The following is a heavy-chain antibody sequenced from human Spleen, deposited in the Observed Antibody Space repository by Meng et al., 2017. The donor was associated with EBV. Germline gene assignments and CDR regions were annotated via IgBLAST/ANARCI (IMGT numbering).Heavy chain of an antibody. CDR3: ARQGPSGRTFDY. V-gene: IGHV4-39*01. Sequence: QLEPQEAGPGLGKPSETLSLTCTVSGGSITSSSYYWGWIRQPPGKGLEWIGTYYNSGSTYYNPSLKSRVTISVDTSKNQFSLNLISVTAADTAAYYCARQGPSGRTFDYWGQGTLVTVSS. D-gene: IGHD1-26*01. CDR1: GGSITSSSYY. J-gene: IGHJ4*02. CDR2: YYNSGST.